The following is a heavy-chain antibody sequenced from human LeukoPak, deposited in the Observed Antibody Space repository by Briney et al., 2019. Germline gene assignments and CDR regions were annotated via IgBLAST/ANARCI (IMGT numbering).Heavy chain of an antibody. D-gene: IGHD5-12*01. CDR1: GGSISSGDYY. V-gene: IGHV4-30-4*01. J-gene: IGHJ4*02. CDR2: IFNSGST. CDR3: AMSRGYDIDH. Sequence: SQTLSLTCTVSGGSISSGDYYWSWIRQPPGKGLEWIGYIFNSGSTYYNPSLKSRVTISVDTSKNQFSLKLSSVTAADTAVYYCAMSRGYDIDHWGQGTLVTVSS.